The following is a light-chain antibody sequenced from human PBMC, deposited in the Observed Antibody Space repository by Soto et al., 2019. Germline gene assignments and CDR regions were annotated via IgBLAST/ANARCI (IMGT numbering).Light chain of an antibody. CDR2: GAS. CDR3: QQYDISWT. Sequence: EIVLTQSPGTLSLSPGERATLSCRASQSVGSSHLAWYQQKPGQAPRLLIYGASSRATGIPDRFSGSGSGTDFTLTISRLEPEDFVVYYCQQYDISWTFGQGTKVEIK. CDR1: QSVGSSH. J-gene: IGKJ1*01. V-gene: IGKV3-20*01.